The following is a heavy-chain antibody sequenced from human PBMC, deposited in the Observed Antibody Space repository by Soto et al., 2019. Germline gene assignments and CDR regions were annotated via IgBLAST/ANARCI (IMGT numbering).Heavy chain of an antibody. CDR1: GGTFSSYA. V-gene: IGHV1-69*01. Sequence: QVQLVQSGAEVKKPGSSVKVSCKASGGTFSSYAISWVRQAPGQGLEWMGVIIPIFGTANYAQKFQGRVTITADESTRTAYMELSSLRSEDTAVYYRARVVYYYDNSGYYFGGAYWGQVTLVIVSS. D-gene: IGHD3-22*01. CDR3: ARVVYYYDNSGYYFGGAY. J-gene: IGHJ4*02. CDR2: IIPIFGTA.